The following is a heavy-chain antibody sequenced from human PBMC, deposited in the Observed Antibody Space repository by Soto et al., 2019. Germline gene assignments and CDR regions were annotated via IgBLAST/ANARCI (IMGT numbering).Heavy chain of an antibody. V-gene: IGHV3-43*01. CDR3: ATDGDYWGRYCASTTCYRFDR. Sequence: PGGSLRLSCAASGFKFGDFTMHWVRQAPGEGLEWISFITYNGGSTYYADSVKGRFTISRDNKKHSLSLQMNSLTTEDTAVYYCATDGDYWGRYCASTTCYRFDRCGPGSRVTV. CDR1: GFKFGDFT. D-gene: IGHD2-15*01. CDR2: ITYNGGST. J-gene: IGHJ4*02.